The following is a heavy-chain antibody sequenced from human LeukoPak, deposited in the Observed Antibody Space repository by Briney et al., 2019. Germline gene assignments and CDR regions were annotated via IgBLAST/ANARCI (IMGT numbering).Heavy chain of an antibody. CDR2: IYYSGST. Sequence: PSETLSLTCTVSGVAISSYYWSWIRQPPGEGLEWIGYIYYSGSTHSNPSLTSRDTISVYTSKNQFSLRLSSVPAADTAVYYCARVRYFEYWFDPWGEGTLVTVSS. CDR3: ARVRYFEYWFDP. V-gene: IGHV4-59*01. J-gene: IGHJ5*02. D-gene: IGHD3-9*01. CDR1: GVAISSYY.